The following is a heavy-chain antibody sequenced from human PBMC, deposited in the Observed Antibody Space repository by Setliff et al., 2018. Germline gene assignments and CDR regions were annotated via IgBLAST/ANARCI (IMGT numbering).Heavy chain of an antibody. CDR1: GGSFSGYY. J-gene: IGHJ4*02. D-gene: IGHD6-19*01. CDR3: AGGRIAVAGTGVGPFDY. Sequence: SETLSLTCAVYGGSFSGYYWSWIRQPPGKGLEWIGEINHGGSTNYNPSLKSRVTISVDTSKNRFSLKLSSVTAADTAVYYCAGGRIAVAGTGVGPFDYWGQGTLVTVSS. CDR2: INHGGST. V-gene: IGHV4-34*01.